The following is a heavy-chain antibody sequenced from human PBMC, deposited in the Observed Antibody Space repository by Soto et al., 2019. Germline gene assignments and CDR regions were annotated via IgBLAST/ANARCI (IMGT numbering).Heavy chain of an antibody. D-gene: IGHD6-19*01. CDR1: GGSITSFY. Sequence: QVQLQESGPGLVKPSETLSLTCSVSGGSITSFYWGWIRQSPGKGLEWIGYIHYTGSTDYNPSLQSRVTISIDTSRNQFSLKMNSVTTADTAVYYCARDPNGWNYFDFWGQGMLVSVPS. CDR3: ARDPNGWNYFDF. V-gene: IGHV4-59*01. CDR2: IHYTGST. J-gene: IGHJ4*02.